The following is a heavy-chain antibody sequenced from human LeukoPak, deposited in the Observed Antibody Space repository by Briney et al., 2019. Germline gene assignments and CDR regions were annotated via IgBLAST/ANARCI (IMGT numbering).Heavy chain of an antibody. D-gene: IGHD4-23*01. J-gene: IGHJ6*03. CDR3: ARGLGNSPPYYYYYYMDV. CDR2: INPSGGNT. V-gene: IGHV1-46*01. CDR1: GYTFTSYY. Sequence: ASVKVSCKASGYTFTSYYMHWVRQPPGQGLEWMGIINPSGGNTSYAQKFQGRVTVTRDTSTSTVYMELSSLRSEDTAVYYCARGLGNSPPYYYYYYMDVWGKGTTVTVSS.